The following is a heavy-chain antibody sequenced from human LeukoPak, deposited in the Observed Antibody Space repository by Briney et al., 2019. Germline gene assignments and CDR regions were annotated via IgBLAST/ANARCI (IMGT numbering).Heavy chain of an antibody. CDR3: VRDGDGTIVVVVAATSSFDY. CDR2: INTNSGGT. D-gene: IGHD2-15*01. V-gene: IGHV1-2*02. CDR1: VYTFTGYY. Sequence: ASVKVSCKTSVYTFTGYYMHWVRHTPGQRLEWMGGINTNSGGTNYAQKFQGRVTMTRDTSISAAYMELCRLRSDDTAVYCCVRDGDGTIVVVVAATSSFDYWGQGTLVTVSS. J-gene: IGHJ4*02.